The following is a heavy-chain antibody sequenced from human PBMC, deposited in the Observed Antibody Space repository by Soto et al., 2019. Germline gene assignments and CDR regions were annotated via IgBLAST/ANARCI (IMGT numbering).Heavy chain of an antibody. V-gene: IGHV4-39*02. D-gene: IGHD6-13*01. J-gene: IGHJ4*02. CDR3: SSRGNSSWYGY. CDR2: IYYSGST. Sequence: QLQLQESGPGLVKPSETLSLTCTVSGGSISSSSYYWGWIRQPPGKGLEWIGSIYYSGSTYYNPSLKIRVTISVYTSKNHFSLKPSSVTAADTDVYYCSSRGNSSWYGYWGQGTLVTVSS. CDR1: GGSISSSSYY.